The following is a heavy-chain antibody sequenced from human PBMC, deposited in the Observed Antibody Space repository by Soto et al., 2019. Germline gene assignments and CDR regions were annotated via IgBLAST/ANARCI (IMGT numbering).Heavy chain of an antibody. CDR3: ARVRGRYCSSSSCPGGGFDP. CDR1: GGSISSGGYY. J-gene: IGHJ5*02. CDR2: IFYTGNT. Sequence: QVQLQESGPGLVKPSQTLSLTCTVSGGSISSGGYYWSWIRQHPGMGLEWIGYIFYTGNTYYNPSLKSRFTISIETSKNQFSLKLSTVTAADTAVYYCARVRGRYCSSSSCPGGGFDPWGQGTLVTVSS. V-gene: IGHV4-31*03. D-gene: IGHD2-2*01.